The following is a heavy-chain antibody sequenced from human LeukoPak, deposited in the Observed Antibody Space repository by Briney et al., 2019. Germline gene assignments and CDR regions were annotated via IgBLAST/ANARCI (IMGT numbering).Heavy chain of an antibody. V-gene: IGHV1-18*01. CDR2: ISVYNGNT. CDR3: ARDESSGSYYFDY. Sequence: ASVKVSCKASGYTFSSYDISWVRQAPGQGLEWMAWISVYNGNTKYAQKVQGRVTMTTDTSTSTAYMELRSLRSDDTAVYYCARDESSGSYYFDYWGQGTLVTVSS. CDR1: GYTFSSYD. D-gene: IGHD1-26*01. J-gene: IGHJ4*02.